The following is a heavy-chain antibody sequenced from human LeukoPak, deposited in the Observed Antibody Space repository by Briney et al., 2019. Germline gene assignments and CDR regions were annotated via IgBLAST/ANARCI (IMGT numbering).Heavy chain of an antibody. Sequence: SETLSLTCTVSGGSICSGGYYWSWIRQHPGKGLEWIGYIYYSGSTYYNPSLKSRVTISVDTSKNQFSLKLSSVTAADTAVYYRARVGHSGYDPLFDHWGQGTLVTVSS. CDR3: ARVGHSGYDPLFDH. CDR1: GGSICSGGYY. D-gene: IGHD5-12*01. J-gene: IGHJ4*02. CDR2: IYYSGST. V-gene: IGHV4-31*03.